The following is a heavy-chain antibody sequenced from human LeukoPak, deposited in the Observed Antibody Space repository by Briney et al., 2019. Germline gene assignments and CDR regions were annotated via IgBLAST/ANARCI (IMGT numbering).Heavy chain of an antibody. D-gene: IGHD1-26*01. Sequence: GGSLRLSCAASGFTLSSYAMHWVRQAPGKGLEYVSAISKNGGNTYYANSVKGGFSISRDNSKNTLYLQMGSLRTEDMAVYYCARVGEGRYYQYYYMDVWGKGTTVTVSS. V-gene: IGHV3-64*01. CDR3: ARVGEGRYYQYYYMDV. CDR2: ISKNGGNT. J-gene: IGHJ6*03. CDR1: GFTLSSYA.